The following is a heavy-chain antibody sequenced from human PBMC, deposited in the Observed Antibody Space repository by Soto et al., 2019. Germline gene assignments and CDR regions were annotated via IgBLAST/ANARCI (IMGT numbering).Heavy chain of an antibody. CDR3: AREGIAVAGYYFDY. CDR2: ISSSSSYI. V-gene: IGHV3-21*01. CDR1: GFTFSSYS. D-gene: IGHD6-19*01. Sequence: EVQLVESGGGLVKPGGSLRLSCAASGFTFSSYSMNWVRQAPGKGLEWVSSISSSSSYIYYADPVKGRFTISRDNAKNSLYLQMNSLRAEDTAVYYCAREGIAVAGYYFDYWGQGTLVTVSS. J-gene: IGHJ4*02.